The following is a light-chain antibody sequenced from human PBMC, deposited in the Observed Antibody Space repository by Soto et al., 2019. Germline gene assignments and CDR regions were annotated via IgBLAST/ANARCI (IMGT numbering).Light chain of an antibody. CDR1: QSISSY. CDR3: QQSYSTPPIT. J-gene: IGKJ3*01. CDR2: AAS. Sequence: DIQMTQSPSSLSASVGDRVTITCRASQSISSYLNWCQQKPGKAPKLLISAASSLQSGVPSRFSGSGSWTDFTLTISSLQPEDFATYYCQQSYSTPPITFGPGTKVDIK. V-gene: IGKV1-39*01.